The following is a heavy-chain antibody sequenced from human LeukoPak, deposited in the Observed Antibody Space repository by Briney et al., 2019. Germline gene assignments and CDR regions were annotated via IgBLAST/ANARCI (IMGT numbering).Heavy chain of an antibody. D-gene: IGHD6-13*01. Sequence: PSETLSLTCTVSGGSISSYYWSWIRQPAGKGLEWIGRISTSGSTSYNPSLKSRVTMSVDTSKNQSSLNLSSLTAADTAVYYCARDLGAAALYWGQGTLVTVSS. CDR3: ARDLGAAALY. CDR1: GGSISSYY. V-gene: IGHV4-4*07. CDR2: ISTSGST. J-gene: IGHJ4*02.